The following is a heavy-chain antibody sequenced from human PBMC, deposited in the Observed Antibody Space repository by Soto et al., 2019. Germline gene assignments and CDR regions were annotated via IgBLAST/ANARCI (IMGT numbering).Heavy chain of an antibody. Sequence: SETLSLTCSVSGAALNSGNYYWSWIRQVPGKGLEWIGHIYVTGAVDYNPSLRDRITISQDTSERQFSLNLRLVTAADTAVYYCARLRIATNNYKWLDPWGQGTLVTVYS. CDR3: ARLRIATNNYKWLDP. CDR1: GAALNSGNYY. D-gene: IGHD1-20*01. V-gene: IGHV4-31*03. J-gene: IGHJ5*02. CDR2: IYVTGAV.